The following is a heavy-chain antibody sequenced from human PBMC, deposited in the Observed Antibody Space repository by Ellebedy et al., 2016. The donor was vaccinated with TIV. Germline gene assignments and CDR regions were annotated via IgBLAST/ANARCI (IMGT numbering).Heavy chain of an antibody. J-gene: IGHJ4*02. CDR3: AIGGVGGMTH. Sequence: PGGSLRLSCTASGFTFKAYAMSWVRQAPGKGLDWLSVISGPANNTYYADSVKGRFTISRDNSKNTLYLQMNSLRTDDTAIYYCAIGGVGGMTHWGQGTLVTVSS. V-gene: IGHV3-23*01. CDR1: GFTFKAYA. CDR2: ISGPANNT. D-gene: IGHD3-16*01.